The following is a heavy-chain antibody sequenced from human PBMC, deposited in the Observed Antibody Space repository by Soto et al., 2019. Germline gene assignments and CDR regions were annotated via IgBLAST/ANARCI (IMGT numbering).Heavy chain of an antibody. V-gene: IGHV1-3*01. J-gene: IGHJ4*02. D-gene: IGHD2-15*01. Sequence: ASVKVSCKASGYTFTSYGMNWVRQAPGRGLEWMGWINPGNGNTKYSQKFQGRVIIERDTSASTAYMELNSLRAGDTAVYYCAKDLAAANETWRDFDYWGQGTLVTVSS. CDR1: GYTFTSYG. CDR3: AKDLAAANETWRDFDY. CDR2: INPGNGNT.